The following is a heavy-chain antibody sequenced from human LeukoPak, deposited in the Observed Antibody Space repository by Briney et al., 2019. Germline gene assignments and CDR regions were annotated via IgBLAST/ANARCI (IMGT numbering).Heavy chain of an antibody. Sequence: GQPLQISCNGSGYSFTSYWISWMRQMTGKGLGWMGIIYPGDSDTRCSPSFQGQVTISAAKSISTAYLQWSSLKASDTAMYYCARLLGRSMLSSGLYFDYWGQGTLVTVSS. CDR2: IYPGDSDT. J-gene: IGHJ4*02. D-gene: IGHD2-8*01. V-gene: IGHV5-51*01. CDR3: ARLLGRSMLSSGLYFDY. CDR1: GYSFTSYW.